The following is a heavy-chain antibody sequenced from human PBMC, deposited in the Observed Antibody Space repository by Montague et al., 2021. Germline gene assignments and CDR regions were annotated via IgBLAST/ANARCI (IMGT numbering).Heavy chain of an antibody. CDR2: INHSGSA. J-gene: IGHJ4*02. CDR3: ARGLFGTVNGQYSGGWCYFDK. Sequence: SETLSLTCGLSGGSLSGYYWAWIRQTPGKGLEWIGNINHSGSAKYNPSLKNRVSISVGTSNNQFFLDLTSVTAADTAMYFCARGLFGTVNGQYSGGWCYFDKWGQGAMVTVSS. D-gene: IGHD6-19*01. V-gene: IGHV4-34*01. CDR1: GGSLSGYY.